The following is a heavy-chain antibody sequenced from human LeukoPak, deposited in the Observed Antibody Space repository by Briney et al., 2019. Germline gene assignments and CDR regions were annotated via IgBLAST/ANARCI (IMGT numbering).Heavy chain of an antibody. CDR1: GGSISSYY. Sequence: SETLSLTCTVSGGSISSYYWSWIRQPPGKGLEWIGEINHSGSTNYNPSLKSRVTISVDTSKNQFSLKLSSVTAADTAVYYCARVNLGYYYDSSGYSSGFDYWGQGTLVTVSS. V-gene: IGHV4-34*01. CDR3: ARVNLGYYYDSSGYSSGFDY. D-gene: IGHD3-22*01. CDR2: INHSGST. J-gene: IGHJ4*02.